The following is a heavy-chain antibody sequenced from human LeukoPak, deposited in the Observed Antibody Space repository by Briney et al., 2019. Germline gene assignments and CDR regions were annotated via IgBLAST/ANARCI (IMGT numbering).Heavy chain of an antibody. CDR3: ARHHRWLQRNFDY. Sequence: PSETLSLTCTVSGGSISSYYWSWIRQPPGKGLEWIGYIYYSGSTNYNPSLKSRVTISVDTSKNQFSLKLSSVTAADTAVYYCARHHRWLQRNFDYWGQGTLVTVSS. J-gene: IGHJ4*02. D-gene: IGHD5-12*01. CDR2: IYYSGST. CDR1: GGSISSYY. V-gene: IGHV4-59*08.